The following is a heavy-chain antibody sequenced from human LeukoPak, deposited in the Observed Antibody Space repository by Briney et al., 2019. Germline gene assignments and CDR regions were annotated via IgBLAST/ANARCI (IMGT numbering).Heavy chain of an antibody. CDR3: ARGGYCGGDCYSPTDY. J-gene: IGHJ4*02. V-gene: IGHV4-34*01. Sequence: SETLSLTCAVYGGSFSGYYWSWIRQPPGQGLEWIGEINHSGSTNYNPSLKSRVTISVDTSKSQFSLKLSSVTAADTAVYYCARGGYCGGDCYSPTDYWGQGTLVTVSS. CDR2: INHSGST. CDR1: GGSFSGYY. D-gene: IGHD2-21*02.